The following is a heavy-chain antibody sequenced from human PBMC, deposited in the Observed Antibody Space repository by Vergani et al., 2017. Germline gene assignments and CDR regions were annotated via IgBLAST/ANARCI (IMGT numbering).Heavy chain of an antibody. CDR3: APPVGDYGVGFRS. J-gene: IGHJ5*01. V-gene: IGHV3-23*01. CDR2: ISGSGGST. Sequence: EVQLLESGGGLVQPGGSLRLSCAASGFTFSSYAMSWVRQAPGKGLEWVSDISGSGGSTYYADSVKGRFTISRDNSKNTLYLQMNSLRAEDTAVYYCAPPVGDYGVGFRSWGQGTLVTVSS. CDR1: GFTFSSYA. D-gene: IGHD4-17*01.